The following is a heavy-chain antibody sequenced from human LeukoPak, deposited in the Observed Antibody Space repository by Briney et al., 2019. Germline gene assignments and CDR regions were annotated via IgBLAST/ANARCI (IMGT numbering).Heavy chain of an antibody. J-gene: IGHJ4*02. CDR3: ARSRDGYNSVDY. CDR2: VYISGST. D-gene: IGHD5-24*01. CDR1: GGSISSYS. Sequence: SETLSLTCTVPGGSISSYSWSWIRQPAGKGLEWIGRVYISGSTNYNPSLKSRVTMSVDTSKNQFSLKLSSVTAADTAVYYCARSRDGYNSVDYWGQGTLVTVSS. V-gene: IGHV4-4*07.